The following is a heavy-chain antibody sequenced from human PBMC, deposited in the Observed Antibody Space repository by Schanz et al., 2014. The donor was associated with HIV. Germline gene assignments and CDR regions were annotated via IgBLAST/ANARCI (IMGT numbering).Heavy chain of an antibody. V-gene: IGHV4-34*01. Sequence: QLQQWGAGLLKPSETLSLTCAVYGGSFSVYSWSWIRQPPGKGLQWIGEINHSGSTNYNPSLKSRVTISVDTSKNQFSLRLNSVTAADTAVYYCARTPYYFDYWGQGTLVTVSS. CDR2: INHSGST. J-gene: IGHJ4*02. CDR1: GGSFSVYS. CDR3: ARTPYYFDY.